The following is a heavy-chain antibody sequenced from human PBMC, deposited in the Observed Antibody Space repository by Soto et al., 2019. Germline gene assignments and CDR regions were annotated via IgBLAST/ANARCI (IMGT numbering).Heavy chain of an antibody. V-gene: IGHV3-7*05. CDR3: ARDVSPGSISLYLDAFDI. CDR1: GFTLSSYW. J-gene: IGHJ3*02. D-gene: IGHD3-10*01. Sequence: EVQLEESGGDLVQPGGSLRLSCAASGFTLSSYWMTWVRQAPGKGLEWVANINRDASKMSYLDSVRGRFTISRDNVRNSLYLQMDSLRADDTALYYCARDVSPGSISLYLDAFDIWGQGTMVTVSS. CDR2: INRDASKM.